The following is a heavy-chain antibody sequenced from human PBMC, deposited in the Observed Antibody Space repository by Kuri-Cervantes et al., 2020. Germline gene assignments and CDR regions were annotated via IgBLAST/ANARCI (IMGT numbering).Heavy chain of an antibody. CDR1: GYTFTGYY. V-gene: IGHV1-2*04. D-gene: IGHD3-9*01. CDR2: INPNSGGT. Sequence: ASVKVSCKASGYTFTGYYMHWVRQAPGQGLEWMGWINPNSGGTNYAQKFQGWVTMTRDTSISTAYMELRSLRSDDTAVYYCARVNAANYDILTGYYMEYFDYWGQGTLVTVSS. J-gene: IGHJ4*02. CDR3: ARVNAANYDILTGYYMEYFDY.